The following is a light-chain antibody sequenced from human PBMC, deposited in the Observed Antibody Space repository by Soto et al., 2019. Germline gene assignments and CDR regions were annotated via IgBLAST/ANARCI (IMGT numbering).Light chain of an antibody. CDR3: QQYGSSPPVT. CDR2: GTS. Sequence: EIVLTQSPGTLSLSPGERATLPCRASQSVSSTYLAWYHQKPGQAPRLLIYGTSGRATGIPDRFSGSGSGTDFTLTISRLEPEDFAVYYCQQYGSSPPVTFGQGTRLEIK. V-gene: IGKV3-20*01. CDR1: QSVSSTY. J-gene: IGKJ5*01.